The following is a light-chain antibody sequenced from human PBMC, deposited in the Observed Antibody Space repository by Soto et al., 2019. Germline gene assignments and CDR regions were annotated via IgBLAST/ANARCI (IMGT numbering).Light chain of an antibody. CDR2: GAF. CDR3: QQYKNWPPLT. J-gene: IGKJ4*01. CDR1: QSVSYN. V-gene: IGKV3-15*01. Sequence: EIVMTQSPATLSVSPGERATLSCRASQSVSYNLAWYQHKPGQGPRLLIYGAFTRATVIPARFSGSGSGTEFTLTISSLQSEDFAVYYCQQYKNWPPLTFGGGTKVEIK.